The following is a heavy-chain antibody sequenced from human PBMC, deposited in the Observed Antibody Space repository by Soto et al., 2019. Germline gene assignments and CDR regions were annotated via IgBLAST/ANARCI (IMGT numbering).Heavy chain of an antibody. CDR2: ISYDGSNK. Sequence: QVQLVESGGGVVQPGRSLRLSCAASGFTFSSYGMHWVRQAPGKGLEWVAVISYDGSNKYYADSVKGRFTISRDNSKNTLYLQMNSLRAEDTAVYYCAKDPKSGYCISTSCYPDYWGQGTLVTVSS. CDR3: AKDPKSGYCISTSCYPDY. J-gene: IGHJ4*02. V-gene: IGHV3-30*18. D-gene: IGHD2-2*01. CDR1: GFTFSSYG.